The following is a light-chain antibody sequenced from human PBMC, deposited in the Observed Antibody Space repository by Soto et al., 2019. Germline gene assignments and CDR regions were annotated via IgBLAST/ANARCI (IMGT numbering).Light chain of an antibody. J-gene: IGLJ1*01. V-gene: IGLV1-40*01. CDR2: DNT. Sequence: QSVLTQPPSVSGAPGQRVTLSCTGSSSNIGAGYHVHWYQHLPGTAPKLLISDNTNRPSGVPDRFSGSKSGTSASLAITGLQAEDEADCYCQSYDTSLREYVFGTGTKVTVL. CDR3: QSYDTSLREYV. CDR1: SSNIGAGYH.